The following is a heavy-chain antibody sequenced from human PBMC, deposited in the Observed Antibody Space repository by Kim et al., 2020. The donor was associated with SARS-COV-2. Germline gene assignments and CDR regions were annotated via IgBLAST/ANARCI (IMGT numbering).Heavy chain of an antibody. V-gene: IGHV1-46*04. Sequence: GGGGTTYAEKLKGRFTMNRNASTNTLYMELSSLTTEDTAVYYCAGALGFYFWGQGTLVTVSS. CDR2: GGGGT. D-gene: IGHD3-16*01. CDR3: AGALGFYF. J-gene: IGHJ4*02.